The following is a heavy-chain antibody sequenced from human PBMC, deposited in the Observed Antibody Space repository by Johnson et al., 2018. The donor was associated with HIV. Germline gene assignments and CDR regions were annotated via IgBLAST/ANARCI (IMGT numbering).Heavy chain of an antibody. J-gene: IGHJ3*02. CDR2: IRSKANSYAT. CDR1: GFTFSSYA. Sequence: VHLVESGGGLVQPGGSLRLSCAASGFTFSSYAMSWVRQAPGKGLEWVGRIRSKANSYATAYAASVKGRFTISRDDSKNTAYLQMNSLKTEDTAVYYCTRQADIWGQGTMVTVSS. V-gene: IGHV3-73*01. CDR3: TRQADI.